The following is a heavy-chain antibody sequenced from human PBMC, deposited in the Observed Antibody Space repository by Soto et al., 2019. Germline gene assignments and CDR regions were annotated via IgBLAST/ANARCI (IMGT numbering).Heavy chain of an antibody. V-gene: IGHV3-15*01. CDR1: VFTVITAG. Sequence: GSLRPYFAAPVFTVITAGMSWVGQAPGKGLGWVGGIKSRTEVGTTDYAAPATGRFTISRDDSKNTWYLQMNSLKTEDTAVYYCTREERGVVTARGGNYYYYYGMDVWGQGTTVTVSS. CDR2: IKSRTEVGTT. J-gene: IGHJ6*02. CDR3: TREERGVVTARGGNYYYYYGMDV. D-gene: IGHD2-21*02.